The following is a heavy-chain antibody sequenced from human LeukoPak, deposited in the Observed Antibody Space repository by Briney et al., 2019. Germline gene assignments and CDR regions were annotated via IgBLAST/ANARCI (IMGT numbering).Heavy chain of an antibody. J-gene: IGHJ4*02. CDR3: ARGYGMVRGVINDY. Sequence: GSSVKVSCKASGGTFSSYAISWVRQATGQGLEWMGWMNPNSGNTGYAQKFQGRVTITRNTSISTAYMELSSLRSEDTAVYYCARGYGMVRGVINDYWGQGTLVTVSS. D-gene: IGHD3-10*01. CDR1: GGTFSSYA. CDR2: MNPNSGNT. V-gene: IGHV1-8*03.